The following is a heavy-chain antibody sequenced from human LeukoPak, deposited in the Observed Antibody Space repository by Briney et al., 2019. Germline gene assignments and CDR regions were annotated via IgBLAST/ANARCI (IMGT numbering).Heavy chain of an antibody. V-gene: IGHV3-30-3*01. CDR1: GFTFSSYA. J-gene: IGHJ4*02. CDR3: ASSTFIVGATGY. Sequence: GGSLRLSCAASGFTFSSYAMHRVRQAPGKGLEWVAVISYDGSNKYYADSVKGRFTISRDNSKNTLYLQMNSLRAEDTAVYYCASSTFIVGATGYWGQGTLVTVSS. D-gene: IGHD1-26*01. CDR2: ISYDGSNK.